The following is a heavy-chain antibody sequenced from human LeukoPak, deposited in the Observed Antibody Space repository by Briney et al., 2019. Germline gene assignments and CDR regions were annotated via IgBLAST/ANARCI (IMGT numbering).Heavy chain of an antibody. Sequence: PSETLSLTCTVSGGSISTSSYYWGWIRRPPGKGLEWIGSVYHTGTTYYNPSLKSRVAISVDTSKNQFSLKLSSLTAADTAVFYCATGGDYQFNYWGQGTLVTVSS. J-gene: IGHJ4*02. CDR1: GGSISTSSYY. CDR2: VYHTGTT. D-gene: IGHD2-2*01. V-gene: IGHV4-39*01. CDR3: ATGGDYQFNY.